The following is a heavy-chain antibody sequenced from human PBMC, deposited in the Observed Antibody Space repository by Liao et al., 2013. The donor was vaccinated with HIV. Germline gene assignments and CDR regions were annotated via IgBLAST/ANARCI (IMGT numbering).Heavy chain of an antibody. CDR3: ARGGALDV. V-gene: IGHV4-61*02. CDR2: IYSSGST. J-gene: IGHJ3*01. Sequence: QVQLQESGPGLVKPSQTLSLTCTVSGGSISSGSYYWSWIRQPAGKGLEWIGRIYSSGSTNYNPSLQESSHHISKQRPRTSSPSKLSSVTAADTAVYYCARGGALDVWG. D-gene: IGHD6-25*01. CDR1: GGSISSGSYY.